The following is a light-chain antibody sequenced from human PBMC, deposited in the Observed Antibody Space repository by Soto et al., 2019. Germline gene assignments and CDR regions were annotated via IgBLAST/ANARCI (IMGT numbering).Light chain of an antibody. CDR1: QAIINY. V-gene: IGKV1-16*01. Sequence: DIQMTQSPSSLSASVGDRVTITCRASQAIINYLVWFQQKPGKAPKSLIYAASNLQSGVPSRFSGSGSGTDFTLTISSRQPEDFATYYCQQYNTFPVTFGQGTRLEIK. CDR2: AAS. J-gene: IGKJ5*01. CDR3: QQYNTFPVT.